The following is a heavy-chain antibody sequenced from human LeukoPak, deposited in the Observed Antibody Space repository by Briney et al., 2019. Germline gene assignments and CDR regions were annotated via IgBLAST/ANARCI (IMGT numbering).Heavy chain of an antibody. V-gene: IGHV4-34*01. CDR1: GGSISGYY. CDR2: INHSGST. Sequence: SETLSLTCTVSGGSISGYYWSWIRQPPGKGLEWIGEINHSGSTNYNPSLKSRVTISVDTSKNQFSLKLSSVTAADTAVYYCARVLRGPFDYWGQGTLVTVSS. CDR3: ARVLRGPFDY. J-gene: IGHJ4*02. D-gene: IGHD1-26*01.